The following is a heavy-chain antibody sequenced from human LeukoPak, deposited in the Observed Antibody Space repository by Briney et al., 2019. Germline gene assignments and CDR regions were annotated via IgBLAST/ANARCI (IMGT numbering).Heavy chain of an antibody. V-gene: IGHV3-23*01. CDR1: GFTFSSSA. J-gene: IGHJ4*02. CDR3: AKRALGSFYYFDY. CDR2: IGGSGGST. Sequence: GGSLRLSCVASGFTFSSSAMSWVRQAPGKGLEWVSAIGGSGGSTYSADSVKGRVTISRDNSNNTLYLQINSRRDEDTALYYCAKRALGSFYYFDYWGQGALVTVSS.